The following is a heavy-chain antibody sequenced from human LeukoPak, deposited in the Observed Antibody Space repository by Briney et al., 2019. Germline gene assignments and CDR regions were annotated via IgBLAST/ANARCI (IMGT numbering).Heavy chain of an antibody. D-gene: IGHD1-26*01. CDR2: IIPILGIA. J-gene: IGHJ4*02. V-gene: IGHV1-69*04. CDR3: ARDRGGVGASIY. Sequence: ASVKVSCKASGGTFSSYTISWVRQAPGQGLEWMGRIIPILGIANYAQKFQGRVTITADKSTSTAYMELSSLRSEGTAVYYCARDRGGVGASIYWGQGTLVTVSS. CDR1: GGTFSSYT.